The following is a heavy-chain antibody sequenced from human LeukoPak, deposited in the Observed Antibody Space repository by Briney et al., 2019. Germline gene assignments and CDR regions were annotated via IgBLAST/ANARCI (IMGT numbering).Heavy chain of an antibody. D-gene: IGHD6-19*01. CDR1: GGSFSGYY. Sequence: SETLSLTCTVCGGSFSGYYWSWIRQPPGKGLEWIGEINHSGSTNYNPSLKSRVTISVDKSKNQFSLKLSSVTAADTAVYYCARGKGYSSGWYYYYYMDVWGKGTTVTVSS. J-gene: IGHJ6*03. V-gene: IGHV4-34*01. CDR3: ARGKGYSSGWYYYYYMDV. CDR2: INHSGST.